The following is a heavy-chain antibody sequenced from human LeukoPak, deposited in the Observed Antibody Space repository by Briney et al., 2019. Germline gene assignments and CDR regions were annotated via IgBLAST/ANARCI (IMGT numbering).Heavy chain of an antibody. V-gene: IGHV3-23*01. D-gene: IGHD2-2*01. Sequence: GGSLRLSCAASGFTFSSYAMSWVRQAPGKGLEWVSAISGSGGSTYYADSVKGRFTISRDNSKNTVYLQMNSLRAEDTGVYYCARDGCSTTSCLTYMDVWGKGTTVTVSS. CDR2: ISGSGGST. CDR3: ARDGCSTTSCLTYMDV. J-gene: IGHJ6*03. CDR1: GFTFSSYA.